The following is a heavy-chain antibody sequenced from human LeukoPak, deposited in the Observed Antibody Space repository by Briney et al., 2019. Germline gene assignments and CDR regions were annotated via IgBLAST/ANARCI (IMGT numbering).Heavy chain of an antibody. J-gene: IGHJ4*02. CDR1: GGFLNNYH. V-gene: IGHV4-59*12. D-gene: IGHD3-10*01. Sequence: PSETLSLTCSVSGGFLNNYHWLWIRQPPGKGLEYIGYIHYNGNTNYSPSLKSRVTISVDTSKNQFSLKLSSVTAADTAVYYCARVRYYYGSGSYSRFDYWGQGTLVTVSS. CDR2: IHYNGNT. CDR3: ARVRYYYGSGSYSRFDY.